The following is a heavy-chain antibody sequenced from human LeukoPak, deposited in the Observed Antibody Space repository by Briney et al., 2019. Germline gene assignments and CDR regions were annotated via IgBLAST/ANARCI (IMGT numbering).Heavy chain of an antibody. CDR2: ISSSGSTI. D-gene: IGHD3-10*01. V-gene: IGHV3-48*03. CDR1: GFTFSSYE. J-gene: IGHJ4*02. Sequence: GGSLRLSCAASGFTFSSYEMNWVRQAPGKGLEWVSYISSSGSTIYYADSVKGRFTISRDNAKNSLYLQMNSLRAEDTAVYYCARVSITMVRGVPTFDYWGQGTLVTVSS. CDR3: ARVSITMVRGVPTFDY.